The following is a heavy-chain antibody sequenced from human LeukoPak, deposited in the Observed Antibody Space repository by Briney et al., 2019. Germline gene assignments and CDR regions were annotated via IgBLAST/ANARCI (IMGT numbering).Heavy chain of an antibody. CDR3: AKDRLIDVLLWFGPSCDFDY. J-gene: IGHJ4*02. D-gene: IGHD3-10*01. Sequence: PGGSLRLSCAASGFTFSSYAMSWVRQAPGKGLEWVSAITDSGDYTYYADSVKGRFTISRDNSKNTLYLQMNSLRAEDTAVYYCAKDRLIDVLLWFGPSCDFDYWGQGTLVTVSS. CDR2: ITDSGDYT. V-gene: IGHV3-23*01. CDR1: GFTFSSYA.